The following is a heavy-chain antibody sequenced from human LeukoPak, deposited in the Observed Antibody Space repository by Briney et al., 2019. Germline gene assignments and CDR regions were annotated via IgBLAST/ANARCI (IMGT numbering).Heavy chain of an antibody. CDR2: INWNGGST. CDR3: AGSRGSYYGFDY. J-gene: IGHJ4*02. CDR1: GFTFSSYG. D-gene: IGHD1-26*01. V-gene: IGHV3-20*04. Sequence: GGSLRLSCAASGFTFSSYGMSWVRQAPGKGLEWVSGINWNGGSTGYADSVKGRFTISRDNAKNSLYLQMNSLRAEDTAVYYCAGSRGSYYGFDYWGQGTLVTVSS.